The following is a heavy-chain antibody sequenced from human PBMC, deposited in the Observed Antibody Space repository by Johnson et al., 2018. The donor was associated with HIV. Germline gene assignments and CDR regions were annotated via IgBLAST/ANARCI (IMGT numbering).Heavy chain of an antibody. D-gene: IGHD1-26*01. V-gene: IGHV3-23*04. CDR2: ISATGNYT. J-gene: IGHJ3*02. Sequence: VQLVESGGGLVQPGGSLRLSCAASGFTFSTYAMTWVRQAPGKGLEWVSGISATGNYTHYADSVKGRFSISRDNSKNTMYLQMFSLRAEDTALYYCVKVGLVGGKEGVGAFDIWGPGTMVTVSS. CDR3: VKVGLVGGKEGVGAFDI. CDR1: GFTFSTYA.